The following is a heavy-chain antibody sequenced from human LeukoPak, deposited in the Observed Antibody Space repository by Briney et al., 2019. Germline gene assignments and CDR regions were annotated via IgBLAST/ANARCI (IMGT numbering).Heavy chain of an antibody. Sequence: GASVKVSCKASGYTFSTYGISWVRQAPGQGLEWMGWISAYKGNTYYAQKLQGRVTMTRDTSISTAYMDLSRLRSDDTAVYYCARVGYSSSWYIDYWGQGTLVTVSS. CDR3: ARVGYSSSWYIDY. CDR1: GYTFSTYG. D-gene: IGHD6-13*01. V-gene: IGHV1-18*01. J-gene: IGHJ4*02. CDR2: ISAYKGNT.